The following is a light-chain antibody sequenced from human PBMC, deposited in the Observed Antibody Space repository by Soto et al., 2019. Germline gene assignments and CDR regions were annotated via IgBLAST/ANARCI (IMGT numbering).Light chain of an antibody. CDR2: DVS. Sequence: QSALTQPASVSGSPGQSITISCSGTSSDVGGYNYDSWYQHHPGKAPKLMIYDVSIRPSGVSNRFSGSKSGNTASLTISGLQAEDEADYYCSSYTSSSNVVFGGGTKLTVL. CDR1: SSDVGGYNY. J-gene: IGLJ2*01. CDR3: SSYTSSSNVV. V-gene: IGLV2-14*03.